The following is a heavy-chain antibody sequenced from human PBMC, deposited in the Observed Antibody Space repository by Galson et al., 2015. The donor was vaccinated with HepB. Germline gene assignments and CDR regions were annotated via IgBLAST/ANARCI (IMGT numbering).Heavy chain of an antibody. CDR3: ARSPYSSSSH. V-gene: IGHV3-30-3*01. CDR1: GFTFSSAW. J-gene: IGHJ4*02. CDR2: ISYDGSNK. Sequence: SLRLSCAASGFTFSSAWMNWVRQAPGKGLEWVAVISYDGSNKYYADSVKGRFTISRDNSKNTLYLQMNSLRAEDTAVYYCARSPYSSSSHWGQGTLVTISS. D-gene: IGHD6-6*01.